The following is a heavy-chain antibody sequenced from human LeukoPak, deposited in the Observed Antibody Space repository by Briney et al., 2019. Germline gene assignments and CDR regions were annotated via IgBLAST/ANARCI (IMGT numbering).Heavy chain of an antibody. J-gene: IGHJ4*02. D-gene: IGHD2-21*01. Sequence: GGSLRLSCAASGFTFSSYAMSWVRQAPGKGLEWVSAISGSGGSTYYADSVKGRFTISRDNSKNTLYLQMNSLKAEDTAVYYCAKDLTVVVIAMDYWGQGTLVTVSS. CDR3: AKDLTVVVIAMDY. CDR1: GFTFSSYA. V-gene: IGHV3-23*01. CDR2: ISGSGGST.